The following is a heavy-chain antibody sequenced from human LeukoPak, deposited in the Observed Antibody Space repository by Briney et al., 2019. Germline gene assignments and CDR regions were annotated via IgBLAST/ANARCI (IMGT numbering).Heavy chain of an antibody. V-gene: IGHV1-69*13. CDR3: ASDYGDSGLFDY. CDR2: IIPIFGTA. Sequence: SVKVSCKASGGTFSSYAISWVRQAPGQGLEWMGGIIPIFGTANYAQKFQGRVTITADESTSTAYMELSSLRSDDTAVYYCASDYGDSGLFDYWGQGTLVTVSS. D-gene: IGHD4-17*01. J-gene: IGHJ4*02. CDR1: GGTFSSYA.